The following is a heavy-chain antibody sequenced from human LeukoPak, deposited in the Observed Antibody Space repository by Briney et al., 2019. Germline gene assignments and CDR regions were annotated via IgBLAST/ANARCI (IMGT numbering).Heavy chain of an antibody. CDR2: ISDSGGST. V-gene: IGHV3-23*01. D-gene: IGHD3-9*01. CDR3: AKDPHYDILTATEYFQH. J-gene: IGHJ1*01. Sequence: GGSLRLSCAASGFTFSSYAMSWVRQAPGKGLEWVSGISDSGGSTYYADSVKGRFTVSRDNSKKTLYLQMKSLRAEDTAVYYCAKDPHYDILTATEYFQHWGQGTLVTVSS. CDR1: GFTFSSYA.